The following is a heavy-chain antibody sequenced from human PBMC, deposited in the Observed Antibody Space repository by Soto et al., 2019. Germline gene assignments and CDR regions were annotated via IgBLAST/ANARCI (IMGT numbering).Heavy chain of an antibody. CDR3: ARPSGQSDD. CDR1: CYF. V-gene: IGHV4-39*01. D-gene: IGHD6-25*01. CDR2: IYYSGST. Sequence: CYFVGCIRQPTGKGLEWIGSIYYSGSTYYNPSLKSRVTIYVDTSKNQFSLKLSSVTAADIVVYYCARPSGQSDDWGRGT. J-gene: IGHJ1*01.